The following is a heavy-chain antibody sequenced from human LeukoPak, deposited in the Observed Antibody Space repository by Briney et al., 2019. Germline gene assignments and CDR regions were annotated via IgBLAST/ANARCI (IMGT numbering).Heavy chain of an antibody. J-gene: IGHJ5*02. CDR3: ARRKGVVLRYFDWLLKRNNWFDP. V-gene: IGHV1-8*01. D-gene: IGHD3-9*01. CDR2: MNPNSGNT. Sequence: APVKVSCKASGYTFTSYDINWVRQATGQGLEWMGWMNPNSGNTGYAQKFQGRVTMTRNTSISTAYMELSSLRSEDTAVYYCARRKGVVLRYFDWLLKRNNWFDPWGQGTLVTVSS. CDR1: GYTFTSYD.